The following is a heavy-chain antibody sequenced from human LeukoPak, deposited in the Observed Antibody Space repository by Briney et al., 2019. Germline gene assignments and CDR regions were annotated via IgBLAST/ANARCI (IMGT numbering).Heavy chain of an antibody. D-gene: IGHD6-13*01. J-gene: IGHJ6*03. CDR2: IYYSGST. CDR1: GGSISSSSYY. CDR3: ARSLAAAGILFFFSSSPFGDYMDV. Sequence: PSETLSLTCTVSGGSISSSSYYWGWIRQPPGKGLEWIGSIYYSGSTYYNPSLKSRVTISVDTSKNQFSLKLSSVTAADTAVYYCARSLAAAGILFFFSSSPFGDYMDVWGKGTTVTVSS. V-gene: IGHV4-39*01.